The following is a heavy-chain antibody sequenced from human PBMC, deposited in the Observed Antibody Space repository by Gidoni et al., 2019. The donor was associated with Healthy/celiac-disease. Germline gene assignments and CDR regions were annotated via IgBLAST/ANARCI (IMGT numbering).Heavy chain of an antibody. V-gene: IGHV4-39*01. Sequence: QLQLQESGPGLVKPSETLSLTCTVSGGSISSSSYYWGWIRQPPGKGLEWIGSIYYSGSTYYNPSLKSRVTISVDTSKNQFSLKLSSVTAADTAVYYCARDSYDKPRPYYYYYGKDVWGQGTTVTVSS. CDR2: IYYSGST. CDR3: ARDSYDKPRPYYYYYGKDV. J-gene: IGHJ6*02. D-gene: IGHD5-18*01. CDR1: GGSISSSSYY.